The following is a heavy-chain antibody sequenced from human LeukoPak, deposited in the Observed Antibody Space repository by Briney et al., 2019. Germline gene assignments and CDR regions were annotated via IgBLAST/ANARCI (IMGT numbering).Heavy chain of an antibody. Sequence: PGGSLRLSCAASGFTFSSHAMSWVRQAPGKGLEWVAVISYDGSNKYYADSVKGRYTISRDNSKNTLYLQMNSLRAEDTAVYYCARSYYDSSGYYGYWGQGTLVTVSS. V-gene: IGHV3-30-3*01. CDR1: GFTFSSHA. CDR3: ARSYYDSSGYYGY. D-gene: IGHD3-22*01. CDR2: ISYDGSNK. J-gene: IGHJ4*02.